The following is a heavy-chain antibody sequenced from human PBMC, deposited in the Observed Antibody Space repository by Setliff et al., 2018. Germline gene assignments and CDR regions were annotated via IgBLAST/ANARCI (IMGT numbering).Heavy chain of an antibody. D-gene: IGHD2-2*01. J-gene: IGHJ4*02. V-gene: IGHV1-69*13. Sequence: SVKVSCKASGGTFSSYAITWVRQAPGQGLEWMGGIIPIFGTAKYAQKFQGRVTITADQSTRTAYMELSSLRSEDTAVYYCARPGGFCDSNGCWDGYFDYWGQGTPVTVS. CDR2: IIPIFGTA. CDR1: GGTFSSYA. CDR3: ARPGGFCDSNGCWDGYFDY.